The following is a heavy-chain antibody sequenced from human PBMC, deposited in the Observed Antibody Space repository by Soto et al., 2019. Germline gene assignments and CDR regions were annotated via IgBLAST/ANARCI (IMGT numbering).Heavy chain of an antibody. CDR2: ITHGGGT. V-gene: IGHV4-34*01. CDR3: ATVGLQDSYHNHLEV. J-gene: IGHJ6*01. Sequence: PSLTCAVYGGSFSDSYWTWIRQSPGKGLEWLGEITHGGGTKYNPSLNSRVVISVDTSKNQFSLKLNSVTVADTAVYYCATVGLQDSYHNHLEVWGQGTPVTVSS. D-gene: IGHD1-1*01. CDR1: GGSFSDSY.